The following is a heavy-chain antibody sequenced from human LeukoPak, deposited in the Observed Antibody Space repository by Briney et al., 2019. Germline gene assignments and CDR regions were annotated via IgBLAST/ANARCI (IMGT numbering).Heavy chain of an antibody. CDR3: ARDFFPGYSYGNFDY. D-gene: IGHD5-18*01. J-gene: IGHJ4*02. Sequence: ASVKVSCKASGYTFTSYYMHWVRQAPGQGLEWMGIINPSGGSTSYAQKFQGRVTMTRDTSTSTVYMELSSLRSEDTAVYYCARDFFPGYSYGNFDYWGQGTLVTVSS. CDR1: GYTFTSYY. CDR2: INPSGGST. V-gene: IGHV1-46*01.